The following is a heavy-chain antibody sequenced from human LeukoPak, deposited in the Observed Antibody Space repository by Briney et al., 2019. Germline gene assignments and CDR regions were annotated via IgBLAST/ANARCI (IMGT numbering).Heavy chain of an antibody. V-gene: IGHV4-39*01. CDR3: ARLGGYYATPGY. J-gene: IGHJ4*02. CDR2: IHPSGSA. Sequence: KPSETLSLPCTVSGXSISSSTYYWAWSRQPPGKGVEWISTIHPSGSAYYLPSLRSGVTICVDTARNQFCLKVSSVTVADTAVYYGARLGGYYATPGYWGQGTLVTVSS. D-gene: IGHD3-10*01. CDR1: GXSISSSTYY.